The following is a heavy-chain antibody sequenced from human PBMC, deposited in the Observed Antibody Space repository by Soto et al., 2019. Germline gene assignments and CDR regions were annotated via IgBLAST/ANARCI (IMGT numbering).Heavy chain of an antibody. D-gene: IGHD5-12*01. CDR3: ATRREIVCAFDI. V-gene: IGHV3-7*01. CDR1: GLTFSIYW. CDR2: IKQVGSEK. Sequence: GGSLRLSCSASGLTFSIYWTSWVRQAPGKGLEWVANIKQVGSEKYYVDSMKGRFTISRDKAKNSLYLQMNSLRAEDTAVYYCATRREIVCAFDIWGQGTMVTVSS. J-gene: IGHJ3*02.